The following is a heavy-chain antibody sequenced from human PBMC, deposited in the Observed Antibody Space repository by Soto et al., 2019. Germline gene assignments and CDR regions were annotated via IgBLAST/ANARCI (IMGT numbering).Heavy chain of an antibody. CDR3: ARQQIAAAGTFDY. CDR1: GFTFISYE. J-gene: IGHJ4*02. Sequence: GSLRLSCAASGFTFISYEINFFRHSPGKGLEWVSYISSSGSTIYYADSVKGRFTISRDNAKNSLYLQMNSLRAEDTAVYYCARQQIAAAGTFDYWGQGTLVTVSS. D-gene: IGHD6-13*01. CDR2: ISSSGSTI. V-gene: IGHV3-48*03.